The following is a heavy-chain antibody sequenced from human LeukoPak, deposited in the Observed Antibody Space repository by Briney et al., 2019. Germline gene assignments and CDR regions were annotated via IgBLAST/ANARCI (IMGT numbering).Heavy chain of an antibody. CDR3: AKDTLELGAFDI. J-gene: IGHJ3*02. CDR1: GFNFRRYA. CDR2: ISGSDPGT. Sequence: GGSLRLSCAASGFNFRRYAMSWVRQAPGKGLEWVSAISGSDPGTYHADSVKGRFTISRDNSKNMLFLQMNRLRLEDTAIYYCAKDTLELGAFDIWGQGTMVTVSS. D-gene: IGHD1-7*01. V-gene: IGHV3-23*01.